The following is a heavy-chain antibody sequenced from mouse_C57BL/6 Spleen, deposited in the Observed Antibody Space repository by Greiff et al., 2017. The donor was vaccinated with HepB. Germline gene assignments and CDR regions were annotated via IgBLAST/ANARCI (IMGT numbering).Heavy chain of an antibody. D-gene: IGHD2-1*01. V-gene: IGHV1-82*01. J-gene: IGHJ1*03. CDR1: GYAFNSSW. CDR3: AGGGNDFDV. Sequence: QVQLKESGPELVKPGASVKISCKASGYAFNSSWMNWVKQRPGKGLEWIGRIYPGDGDTNYNGKFKGKATLTADKSSSTAYMQLSSLTSEDSAVYFCAGGGNDFDVWGTGTTVTVSS. CDR2: IYPGDGDT.